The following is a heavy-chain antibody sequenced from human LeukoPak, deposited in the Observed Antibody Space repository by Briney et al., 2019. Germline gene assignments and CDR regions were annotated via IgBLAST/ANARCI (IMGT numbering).Heavy chain of an antibody. J-gene: IGHJ6*02. CDR2: ISSSGSTI. D-gene: IGHD6-13*01. CDR3: ARLTGLAAAGKDYYYYGMDV. CDR1: GFTFSSYE. Sequence: GGSLRLSCAASGFTFSSYEMNWVRQAPGKGLEWFSYISSSGSTIYYADSVKGRFTISRDNAKNSLYLQMNSLRAEDTAVYYCARLTGLAAAGKDYYYYGMDVWGQGTTVTVSS. V-gene: IGHV3-48*03.